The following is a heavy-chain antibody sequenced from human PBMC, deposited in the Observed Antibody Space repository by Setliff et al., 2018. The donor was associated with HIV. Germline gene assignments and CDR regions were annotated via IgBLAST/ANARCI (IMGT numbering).Heavy chain of an antibody. D-gene: IGHD3-9*01. CDR2: INSNTYGGTT. CDR3: FRVHSPLYYDILTGYLDY. J-gene: IGHJ4*02. Sequence: GGSLRLSCTASGFTFGDYAMTWVRQAPGKGLEWVGFINSNTYGGTTDYAASVKGRFTISRDDSKSSAYLLMNSLKTEDTAVYYCFRVHSPLYYDILTGYLDYWGQGTLVTVSS. CDR1: GFTFGDYA. V-gene: IGHV3-49*04.